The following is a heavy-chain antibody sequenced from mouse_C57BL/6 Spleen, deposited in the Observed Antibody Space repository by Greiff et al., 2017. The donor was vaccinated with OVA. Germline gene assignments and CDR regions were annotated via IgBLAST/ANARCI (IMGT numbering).Heavy chain of an antibody. D-gene: IGHD2-1*01. CDR2: IYPRSGNT. CDR1: GYTFTSYG. CDR3: ARLHYGNYSHYFDY. J-gene: IGHJ2*01. V-gene: IGHV1-81*01. Sequence: QVQLQQSGAELARPGASVKLSCKASGYTFTSYGISWVKQRTGQGLEWIGEIYPRSGNTYYNEKFKGKATLTADKSSSTAYMELRSLTSEDSAVYFCARLHYGNYSHYFDYWGQGTTLTVSS.